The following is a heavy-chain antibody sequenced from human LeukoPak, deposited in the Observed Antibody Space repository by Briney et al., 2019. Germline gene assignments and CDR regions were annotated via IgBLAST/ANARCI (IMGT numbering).Heavy chain of an antibody. CDR2: IYYSGST. V-gene: IGHV4-59*08. CDR1: GGSISSYY. J-gene: IGHJ6*02. CDR3: ARSMVSYYYYGMDV. D-gene: IGHD3-10*01. Sequence: SETLSLTCTVSGGSISSYYWSWIRQPPGKGLEWIGYIYYSGSTNYNPSLKSRVTISADTSKNQFSLKLNSVTAADTAVYYCARSMVSYYYYGMDVWGQGTTVTVSS.